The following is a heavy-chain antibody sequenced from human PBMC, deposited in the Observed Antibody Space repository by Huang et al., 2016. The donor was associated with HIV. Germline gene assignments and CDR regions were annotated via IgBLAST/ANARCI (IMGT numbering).Heavy chain of an antibody. D-gene: IGHD6-13*01. V-gene: IGHV1-18*01. J-gene: IGHJ4*02. CDR1: GHSFISYG. CDR3: ASETSQQLGSEY. Sequence: QVQLVQSGIEVKKPGASVKVSCKASGHSFISYGINWVRQAPGQGLEWMGWITAYNGNTNYEQRLQGRVTMTADTSTNTAYMELRSLRSDDTAVYYCASETSQQLGSEYWGQGTLVTVSS. CDR2: ITAYNGNT.